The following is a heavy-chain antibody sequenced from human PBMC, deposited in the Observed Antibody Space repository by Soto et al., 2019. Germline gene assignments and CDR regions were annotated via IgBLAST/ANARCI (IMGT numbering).Heavy chain of an antibody. CDR1: GGSISSYY. CDR3: ATSRGYYYDRSGFPMAFDI. V-gene: IGHV4-4*07. Sequence: PSETLSLTCTVSGGSISSYYWSWIRQPAGKGLEWIGRIYTSGSTSYNPSLKSRVTMSVDTSKNQFSLKLSSVTAADTAVYYCATSRGYYYDRSGFPMAFDIWGQGTMVTVSS. CDR2: IYTSGST. D-gene: IGHD3-22*01. J-gene: IGHJ3*02.